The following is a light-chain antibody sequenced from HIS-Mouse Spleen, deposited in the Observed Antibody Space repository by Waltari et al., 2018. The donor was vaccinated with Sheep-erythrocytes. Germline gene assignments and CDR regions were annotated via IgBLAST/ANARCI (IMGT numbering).Light chain of an antibody. V-gene: IGLV3-10*01. CDR3: YSTDSSGNHSV. CDR2: EDS. J-gene: IGLJ2*01. Sequence: SYELTQPPSVSVSPGQTARNTCSGDALPKQYAYWYQQKSGQAPVLVIYEDSKRPSGIPERFSGSSSGTMATLTISGAQVEDEADYYCYSTDSSGNHSVFGGGTKLTVL. CDR1: ALPKQY.